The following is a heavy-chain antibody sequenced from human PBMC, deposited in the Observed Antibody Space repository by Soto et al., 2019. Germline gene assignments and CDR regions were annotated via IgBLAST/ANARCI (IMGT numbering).Heavy chain of an antibody. CDR3: AKVGYSYGRPIEIDY. CDR1: GFTFSSYA. Sequence: RLSCAASGFTFSSYAMSWVRQAPGKGLEWVSAISGSGGSTYYADSVKGRFTISRDNSKNTLYLQMNSLRAEDTAVYYCAKVGYSYGRPIEIDYWGQGTLVTVSS. D-gene: IGHD5-18*01. J-gene: IGHJ4*02. CDR2: ISGSGGST. V-gene: IGHV3-23*01.